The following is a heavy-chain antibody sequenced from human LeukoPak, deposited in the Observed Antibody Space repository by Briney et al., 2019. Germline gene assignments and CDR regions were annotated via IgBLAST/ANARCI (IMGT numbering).Heavy chain of an antibody. D-gene: IGHD3-22*01. CDR1: GFTFSSYD. CDR2: IGTAGDT. V-gene: IGHV3-13*01. CDR3: TRGGAYYDSSGREDFDY. Sequence: GGSLRLSCAASGFTFSSYDMHWVRQATGKGLEWVSAIGTAGDTYYPGSVKGRFTISRENAKNSLYLQMNSLRAGDTAVYYCTRGGAYYDSSGREDFDYWGQGTLVTVSS. J-gene: IGHJ4*02.